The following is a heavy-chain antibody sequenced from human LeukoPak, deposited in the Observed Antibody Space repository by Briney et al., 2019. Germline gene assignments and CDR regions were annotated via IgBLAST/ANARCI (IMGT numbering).Heavy chain of an antibody. J-gene: IGHJ3*02. CDR3: AREYYYDSSGGVVAFDI. CDR1: GCSISSYY. CDR2: IYYSGST. D-gene: IGHD3-22*01. V-gene: IGHV4-59*01. Sequence: SETLSLTCTVSGCSISSYYWSWIRQPPGKGLEWIGYIYYSGSTNYNPSLKSRVTISVDTSKNQFSLKLSSVTAADTAVYYCAREYYYDSSGGVVAFDIWGQGTMVTVSS.